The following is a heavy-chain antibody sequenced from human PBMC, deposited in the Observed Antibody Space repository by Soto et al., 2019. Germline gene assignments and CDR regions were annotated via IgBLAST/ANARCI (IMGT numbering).Heavy chain of an antibody. J-gene: IGHJ2*01. V-gene: IGHV3-15*07. Sequence: EVQLVESGGGLVKPGGSLRLSCAASGFTFNNAWMNWVRQAPGKGLEWDGRIKSKTDGGTTDYAAPVKGRFTISRDDSKNTLDLRMNSLKTEDTAVYYCTTDLRDSWYFDLWGLGTLVTVSS. CDR3: TTDLRDSWYFDL. CDR1: GFTFNNAW. CDR2: IKSKTDGGTT.